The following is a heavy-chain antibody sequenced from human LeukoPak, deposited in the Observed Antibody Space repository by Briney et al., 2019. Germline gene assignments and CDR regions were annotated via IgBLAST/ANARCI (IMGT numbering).Heavy chain of an antibody. V-gene: IGHV3-74*01. CDR1: GFTFNRNW. J-gene: IGHJ4*02. CDR3: ARDKGYFDY. Sequence: PGGSLRLSCADSGFTFNRNWMHWVRQAPGKGLVWVSRIGPDGSSTGYADSVKGRFTVSRDNSKNTLYLQMNSLRAEDTAVYYCARDKGYFDYWGQGTLVTVSS. CDR2: IGPDGSST.